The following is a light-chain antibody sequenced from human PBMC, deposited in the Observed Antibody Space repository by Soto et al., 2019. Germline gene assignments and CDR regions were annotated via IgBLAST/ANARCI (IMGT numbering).Light chain of an antibody. Sequence: QSVLTQPPSVSGAPGQRVTISCTGSSSNIGAGYDVHWYQQLPGTAPKLFIYGNSNRPSGVPDRFSGSKSGTSASLAITGLQAEDEADYYCQSYDSSLSGPVVFGGGTQLTVL. CDR2: GNS. CDR3: QSYDSSLSGPVV. J-gene: IGLJ2*01. CDR1: SSNIGAGYD. V-gene: IGLV1-40*01.